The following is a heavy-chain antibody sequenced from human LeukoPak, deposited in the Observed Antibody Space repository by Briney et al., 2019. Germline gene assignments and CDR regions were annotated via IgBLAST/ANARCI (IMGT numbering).Heavy chain of an antibody. Sequence: PGGSLRLSCAASEFTFNNYAMTWVRQAPGEGPEWVSAINSGGGSTYYADSVKGRFTISRDNSKNILYLQMNSLRAEDTAVYYCATVFSFSAHYFDYWGQGTLVTVSS. D-gene: IGHD4-17*01. J-gene: IGHJ4*02. CDR1: EFTFNNYA. CDR3: ATVFSFSAHYFDY. V-gene: IGHV3-23*01. CDR2: INSGGGST.